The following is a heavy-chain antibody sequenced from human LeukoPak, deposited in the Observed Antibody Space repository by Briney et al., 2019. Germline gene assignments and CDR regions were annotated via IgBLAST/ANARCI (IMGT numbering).Heavy chain of an antibody. D-gene: IGHD2-2*02. V-gene: IGHV1-58*02. J-gene: IGHJ4*02. Sequence: ASVKVSCKASGFTFTSSAMQWVRQARGQRLEWIGWIVVGSGNTNYAQKFQERDTITRDMSTSTAYMELSSLRSEDTAVYYCAADLSSADIVVVPAAIWGQGTLVTVSS. CDR2: IVVGSGNT. CDR1: GFTFTSSA. CDR3: AADLSSADIVVVPAAI.